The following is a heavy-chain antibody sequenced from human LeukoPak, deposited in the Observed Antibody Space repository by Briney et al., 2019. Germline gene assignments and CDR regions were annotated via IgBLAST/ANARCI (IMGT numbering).Heavy chain of an antibody. CDR2: IYHSGST. Sequence: SETLSLTCAVSGYSISSGYYWGWIRQPPGKGLEWIGSIYHSGSTYYNPSLKSRVTISVETSKNQFSLKLSSVTAADTAVYYCARLLGRSLYNWNVAFDPWGQGTLVTVSS. J-gene: IGHJ5*02. V-gene: IGHV4-38-2*01. CDR3: ARLLGRSLYNWNVAFDP. CDR1: GYSISSGYY. D-gene: IGHD1-1*01.